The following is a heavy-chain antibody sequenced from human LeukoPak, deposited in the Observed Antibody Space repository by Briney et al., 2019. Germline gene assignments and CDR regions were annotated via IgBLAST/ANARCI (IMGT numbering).Heavy chain of an antibody. CDR2: INHNGNVN. Sequence: GGSLRLSCAASGFTFSSYWMNWARQAPGKGLEWVASINHNGNVNYYVDSVKGRFTISRDSSKNTLFLHMNTLRAEDTAIYYCAKDRTVGASYWYFDLWGRGTLVTVSS. CDR1: GFTFSSYW. J-gene: IGHJ2*01. CDR3: AKDRTVGASYWYFDL. V-gene: IGHV3-7*03. D-gene: IGHD1-26*01.